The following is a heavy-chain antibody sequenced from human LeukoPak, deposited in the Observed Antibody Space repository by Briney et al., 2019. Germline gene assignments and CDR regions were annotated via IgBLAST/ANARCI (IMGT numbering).Heavy chain of an antibody. D-gene: IGHD1-14*01. Sequence: ASVKVSCKASGYTCTSYDINWVRQATGQGLEWMGWMNPNSGNTGYAQKFQGRVTMTRDTSISTAYMELSSLRSEDTAVYYCARASSPCSGKASDYWGQGTLVTVSS. CDR2: MNPNSGNT. V-gene: IGHV1-8*01. J-gene: IGHJ4*02. CDR1: GYTCTSYD. CDR3: ARASSPCSGKASDY.